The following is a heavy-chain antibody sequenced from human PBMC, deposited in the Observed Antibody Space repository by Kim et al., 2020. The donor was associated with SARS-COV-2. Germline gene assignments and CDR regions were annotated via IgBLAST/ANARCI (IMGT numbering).Heavy chain of an antibody. D-gene: IGHD5-12*01. Sequence: SITNYADSVRGRFTISRDNARSTRYLQMNSLGAEDAALYDCARDLSGSDDLWGQGTLVTVSS. CDR2: SIT. J-gene: IGHJ5*02. V-gene: IGHV3-74*01. CDR3: ARDLSGSDDL.